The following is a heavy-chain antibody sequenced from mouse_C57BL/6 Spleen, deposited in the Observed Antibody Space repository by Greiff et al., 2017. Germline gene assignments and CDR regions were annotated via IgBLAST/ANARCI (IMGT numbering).Heavy chain of an antibody. V-gene: IGHV1-42*01. Sequence: VQLKQSGPELVKPGASVKISCKASGYSFTGYYMNWVKQSPEKSLEWIGEINPSTGGTTYNQKFKAKATLTVDKSSSTAYMQLKSLTSEDSAVYYCARKDWDYAMDYWGQGTSVTVSS. CDR3: ARKDWDYAMDY. CDR1: GYSFTGYY. D-gene: IGHD4-1*01. CDR2: INPSTGGT. J-gene: IGHJ4*01.